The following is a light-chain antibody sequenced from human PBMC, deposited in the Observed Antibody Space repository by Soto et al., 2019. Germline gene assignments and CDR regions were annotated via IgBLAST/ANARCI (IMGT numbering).Light chain of an antibody. CDR3: ASYTSSSTAVI. Sequence: QSALTQPASVSGSPGQSITISCTGTSSDVGGYNYVSWDQQHPDKAPKLIIFEVSNRPSGISSRFSGSKSGNTASRTISGLQAEDEADYYCASYTSSSTAVIFGRGTKLTVL. CDR1: SSDVGGYNY. J-gene: IGLJ2*01. CDR2: EVS. V-gene: IGLV2-14*01.